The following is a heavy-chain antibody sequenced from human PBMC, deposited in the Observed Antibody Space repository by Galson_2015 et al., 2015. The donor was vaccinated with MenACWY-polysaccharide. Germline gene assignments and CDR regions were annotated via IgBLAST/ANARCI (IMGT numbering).Heavy chain of an antibody. D-gene: IGHD2-15*01. J-gene: IGHJ4*02. V-gene: IGHV1-8*02. Sequence: SVMVSCKAAEYTFTSRDINWGRQGAGQGLDWMGGTTASSGKAVYAQKFQDRVPLTRDTPTSTVYMELSSLRSEDTGVYYCATGAGVVGDSWGQGTLVTVSS. CDR1: EYTFTSRD. CDR2: TTASSGKA. CDR3: ATGAGVVGDS.